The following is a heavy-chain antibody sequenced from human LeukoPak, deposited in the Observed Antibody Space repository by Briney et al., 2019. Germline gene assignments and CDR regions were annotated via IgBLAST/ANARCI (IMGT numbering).Heavy chain of an antibody. D-gene: IGHD4-17*01. CDR2: FDPEDGET. V-gene: IGHV1-24*01. J-gene: IGHJ5*02. CDR1: GYTLTELS. CDR3: ATGFPHYGDPAMNWFDP. Sequence: AASVKVSCKVSGYTLTELSMHWVRQAPGKGLEWMGGFDPEDGETIYAQKFQGRVTMTEDTSTDTAYMELCSLRSEDTAVYYCATGFPHYGDPAMNWFDPWGQGTLVTVSS.